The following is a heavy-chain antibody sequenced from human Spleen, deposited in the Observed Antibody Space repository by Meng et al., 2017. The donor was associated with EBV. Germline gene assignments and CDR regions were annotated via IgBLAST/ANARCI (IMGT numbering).Heavy chain of an antibody. CDR3: WREPWGGHPNPDF. V-gene: IGHV7-4-1*02. CDR1: GYTSTTHA. Sequence: AALVQSGPELRKPRASVVDSCKASGYTSTTHAIIWGRQAAGQGLEWMVGSNTNIWSPTYAQHYTERCVIIFATSVTTAHLHNISLKTEDTAAYYYWREPWGGHPNPDFWGQGTLVTVSS. J-gene: IGHJ4*02. CDR2: SNTNIWSP. D-gene: IGHD7-27*01.